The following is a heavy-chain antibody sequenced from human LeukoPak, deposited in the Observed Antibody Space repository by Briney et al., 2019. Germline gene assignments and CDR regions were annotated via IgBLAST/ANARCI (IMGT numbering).Heavy chain of an antibody. CDR3: ARGVGIQRWSFFFDY. CDR2: IYYSGIT. Sequence: SETLSLTCTVSDVSLNSYYWSWIRQPPGKGLEWIGFIYYSGITDYNSSLKSRVTFSLDTAKSQISLQLNSVTAADAAVYYCARGVGIQRWSFFFDYWGQGILVSVSS. CDR1: DVSLNSYY. V-gene: IGHV4-59*01. D-gene: IGHD5-18*01. J-gene: IGHJ4*02.